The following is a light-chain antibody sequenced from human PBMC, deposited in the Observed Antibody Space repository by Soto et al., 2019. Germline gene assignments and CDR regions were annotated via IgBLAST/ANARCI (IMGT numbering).Light chain of an antibody. Sequence: EIVMTQSPATLSVSPGERATLSCKASQGVGTYLAWYQQKPGQAPRLLIYGASTRATGVPARFSGGGSGTEFTLTISSLQSEDFAIYHCQQYDNLPPWTFGQGTKVEIK. J-gene: IGKJ1*01. CDR1: QGVGTY. CDR3: QQYDNLPPWT. CDR2: GAS. V-gene: IGKV3-15*01.